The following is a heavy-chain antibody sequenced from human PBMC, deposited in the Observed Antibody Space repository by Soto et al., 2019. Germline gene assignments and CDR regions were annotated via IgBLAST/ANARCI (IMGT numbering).Heavy chain of an antibody. Sequence: ASVKVSCKASGYTFTSYGINWMRQAPGQGLEWMGWISAYNGNTNYAQKLQGRVTMTTDTSTSTAYMELRSLRSDDTAVYYCARGYYYGSGSYYGVDYWGQGTLVTVSS. CDR1: GYTFTSYG. J-gene: IGHJ4*02. D-gene: IGHD3-10*01. CDR3: ARGYYYGSGSYYGVDY. CDR2: ISAYNGNT. V-gene: IGHV1-18*01.